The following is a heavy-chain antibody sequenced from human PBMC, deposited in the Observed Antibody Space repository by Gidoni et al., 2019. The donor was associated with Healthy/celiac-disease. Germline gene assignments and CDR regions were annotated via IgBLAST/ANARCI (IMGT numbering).Heavy chain of an antibody. CDR3: ARESRMPDAFDI. Sequence: QVQLVQSGAEVKKPGSSVKVCCRGSGGTFSSYAISWVRQAPGQGLEWMGGIIPIFGTANYAQKFQGRVTITADESTSTAYMELSSLRSEDTAVYYCARESRMPDAFDIWGQGTMVTVSS. V-gene: IGHV1-69*01. CDR1: GGTFSSYA. J-gene: IGHJ3*02. CDR2: IIPIFGTA. D-gene: IGHD2-2*01.